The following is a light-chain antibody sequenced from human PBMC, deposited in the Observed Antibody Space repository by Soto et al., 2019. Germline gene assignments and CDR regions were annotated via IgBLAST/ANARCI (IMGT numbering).Light chain of an antibody. CDR2: DAS. Sequence: EIVMTQSPATLSVSPGERATLSCRASQSISRNLAWYQQRPGRAPRLLIYDASTRATDIPARFSGSGSGTEFTLTISSLQSEDFAVYYCHQYNNWLLYTFGQGTKLEIK. CDR1: QSISRN. CDR3: HQYNNWLLYT. J-gene: IGKJ2*01. V-gene: IGKV3-15*01.